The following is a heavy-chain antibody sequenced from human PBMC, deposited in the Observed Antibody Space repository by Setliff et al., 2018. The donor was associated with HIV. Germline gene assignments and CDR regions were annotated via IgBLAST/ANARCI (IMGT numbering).Heavy chain of an antibody. CDR3: TIDSSGPLNWFDP. J-gene: IGHJ5*02. CDR1: GFTFSNAW. D-gene: IGHD6-19*01. CDR2: IKSNTDGGTT. V-gene: IGHV3-15*01. Sequence: LRLSCAASGFTFSNAWMSWVRQAPGKGLEGVGRIKSNTDGGTTDYAAPVKGRFTISRDNSKNTLYLQMNSLKTEDTAVYYCTIDSSGPLNWFDPWGKGTLVTVSS.